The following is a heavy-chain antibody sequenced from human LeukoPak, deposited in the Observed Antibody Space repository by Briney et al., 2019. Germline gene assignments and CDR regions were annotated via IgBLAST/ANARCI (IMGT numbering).Heavy chain of an antibody. CDR1: GFTFSSYA. V-gene: IGHV3-23*01. Sequence: GGSLRLSCAASGFTFSSYAMRWVRQAPGKGLQWVSSISGGGTTTYYADSVRGRFTISRDNSKNTLFLQMSSLRVEDTAVYYCTSSNGWPSYSWGQGTLVTVSS. D-gene: IGHD6-19*01. CDR3: TSSNGWPSYS. J-gene: IGHJ4*02. CDR2: ISGGGTTT.